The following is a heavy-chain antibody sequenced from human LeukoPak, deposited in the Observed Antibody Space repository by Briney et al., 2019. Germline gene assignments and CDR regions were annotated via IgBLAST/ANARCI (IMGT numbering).Heavy chain of an antibody. CDR2: INPNPGGT. J-gene: IGHJ4*02. Sequence: ASVKVSCKASGYTFTAYYIYWVRQAPGQGLEWMGRINPNPGGTNYAQNFQGRVTMTGDTSISTAYMEVTRLTSDDTAKYYCAIGPAAAGTFDFWGQGTLVTVSS. D-gene: IGHD6-13*01. CDR1: GYTFTAYY. CDR3: AIGPAAAGTFDF. V-gene: IGHV1-2*06.